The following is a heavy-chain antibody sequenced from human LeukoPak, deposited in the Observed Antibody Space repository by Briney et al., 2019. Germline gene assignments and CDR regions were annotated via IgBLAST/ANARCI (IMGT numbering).Heavy chain of an antibody. CDR3: ARDTMVRGVSRYYGMDV. Sequence: SVTVSCKASGGTFSSYTISWVRQAPGQGLEWMGRIILILGIANYAQKFQGRVTITADKSTSTAYMELSSLRSEDTAVYCCARDTMVRGVSRYYGMDVWGQGTTVTVSS. D-gene: IGHD3-10*01. CDR1: GGTFSSYT. V-gene: IGHV1-69*04. CDR2: IILILGIA. J-gene: IGHJ6*02.